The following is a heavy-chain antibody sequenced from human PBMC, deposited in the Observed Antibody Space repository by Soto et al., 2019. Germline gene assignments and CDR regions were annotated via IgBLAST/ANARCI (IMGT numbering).Heavy chain of an antibody. CDR1: GGSISSYY. CDR2: IYYSGST. V-gene: IGHV4-59*01. CDR3: ARWARPVSDY. J-gene: IGHJ4*02. D-gene: IGHD3-16*01. Sequence: SETLSLTCTVSGGSISSYYWSWIRQPPGKGLVWIGYIYYSGSTNYNPSLKSRVTISVDTSKNQFSLKLSSVTAADTAVYYCARWARPVSDYWGQGTLVTVSS.